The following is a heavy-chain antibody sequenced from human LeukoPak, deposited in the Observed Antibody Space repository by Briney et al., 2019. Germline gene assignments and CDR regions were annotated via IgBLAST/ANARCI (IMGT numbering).Heavy chain of an antibody. J-gene: IGHJ4*02. CDR3: ARNQYSYGYAHFDY. CDR1: GGSISSYY. CDR2: IYYSGST. V-gene: IGHV4-59*01. D-gene: IGHD5-18*01. Sequence: SETLSLTCTVSGGSISSYYWSWIRQPPGKGLEWIGYIYYSGSTNYNPSLKSRVTISVDTSKNQFSLKLSSVTAADTAVYYCARNQYSYGYAHFDYWGQGTLVTVSS.